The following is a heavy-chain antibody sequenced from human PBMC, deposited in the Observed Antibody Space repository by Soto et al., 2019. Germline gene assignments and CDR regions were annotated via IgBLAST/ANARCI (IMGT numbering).Heavy chain of an antibody. J-gene: IGHJ4*02. CDR3: ARGFVIIPFGGVIVIPGFDY. CDR1: GYTFTSYF. CDR2: INPSGGTT. D-gene: IGHD3-16*02. V-gene: IGHV1-46*01. Sequence: ASVKVSCKASGYTFTSYFMHWVRQAPGQGLEWMGVINPSGGTTGYAQKFQGRVTMTRDTSTRTVYMELSSLRSEDTAVYYWARGFVIIPFGGVIVIPGFDYWGQGTLVTVSS.